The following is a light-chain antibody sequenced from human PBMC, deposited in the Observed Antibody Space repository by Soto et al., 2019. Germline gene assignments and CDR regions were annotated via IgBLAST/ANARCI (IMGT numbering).Light chain of an antibody. V-gene: IGLV3-1*01. J-gene: IGLJ2*01. CDR3: QAWDSSTVV. CDR2: QDS. CDR1: KLGDKY. Sequence: SYELTQPHSVSVSAGQTASLTFSGDKLGDKYACWYQQKPGQSPVLVIYQDSKRPSGIPERFSGSNSGNTATLTISGTQAMDEADYYCQAWDSSTVVFGGGTKLTVL.